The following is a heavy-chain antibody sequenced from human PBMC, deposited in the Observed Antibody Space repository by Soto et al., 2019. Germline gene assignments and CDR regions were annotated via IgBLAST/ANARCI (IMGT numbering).Heavy chain of an antibody. J-gene: IGHJ4*02. CDR3: ARVSRYDSSGYYRRGFDY. V-gene: IGHV1-69*06. CDR2: IIPIFGTA. D-gene: IGHD3-22*01. CDR1: GGTFSSYA. Sequence: SAKVSCKASGGTFSSYAISWVRQAPGQGLEWMGGIIPIFGTANYAQKFQGRVTITADKSTSTAYMELSSLRSEDTAVSYCARVSRYDSSGYYRRGFDYWGQGTLVTVSS.